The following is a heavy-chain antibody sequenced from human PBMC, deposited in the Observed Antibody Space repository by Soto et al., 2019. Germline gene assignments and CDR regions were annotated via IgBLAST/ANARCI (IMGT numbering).Heavy chain of an antibody. J-gene: IGHJ5*02. V-gene: IGHV4-30-4*01. CDR2: VYYSGAT. CDR3: ATTNGAYSYDSVS. D-gene: IGHD3-22*01. Sequence: QVQLQESGPGLVKPSETLSLTCTVSGDSINNYDHFWTWIRRKPGEGLEWIGYVYYSGATYYSPSLKTRVSISLHESQNFFSLQLTSVTAADSAVYYCATTNGAYSYDSVSWGQGTLVTVSS. CDR1: GDSINNYDHF.